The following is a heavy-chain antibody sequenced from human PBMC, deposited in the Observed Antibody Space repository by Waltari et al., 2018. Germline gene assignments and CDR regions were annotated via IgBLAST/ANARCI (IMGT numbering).Heavy chain of an antibody. CDR1: GVTFSSFW. Sequence: EVQLVESGGGLVQPGGSLRLSCAASGVTFSSFWMGWVRQAPGKGREGFAKINHSGSVKTYVDSVKGRFTISRDSAKDSLYLQMNSLRAEDTAVYYCAKDSYSKGDYWGQGTLLTVSS. V-gene: IGHV3-7*03. CDR3: AKDSYSKGDY. D-gene: IGHD4-4*01. J-gene: IGHJ4*02. CDR2: INHSGSVK.